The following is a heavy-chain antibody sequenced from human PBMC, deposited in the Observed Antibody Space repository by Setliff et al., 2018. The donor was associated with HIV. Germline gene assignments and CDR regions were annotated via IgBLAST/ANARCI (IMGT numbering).Heavy chain of an antibody. CDR2: ISVYNDNT. CDR1: GYTFSTYG. J-gene: IGHJ4*02. V-gene: IGHV1-18*01. D-gene: IGHD3-16*01. CDR3: ARGDGYNNYDSGGLDY. Sequence: ASVKVSCKASGYTFSTYGISWVRQAPGQGLEWMGWISVYNDNTNYAQKFQGRVTMTTDTSTNTAYMELRSLRSDDTAVYHCARGDGYNNYDSGGLDYWGQGTLVTVSS.